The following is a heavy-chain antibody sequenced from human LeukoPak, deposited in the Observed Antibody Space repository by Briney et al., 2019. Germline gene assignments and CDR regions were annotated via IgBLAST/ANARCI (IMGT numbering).Heavy chain of an antibody. D-gene: IGHD3-22*01. CDR1: GFTFNNYW. J-gene: IGHJ4*02. CDR3: AIGVVITTAFDN. Sequence: GGSLRLSCAASGFTFNNYWMHWVRHAPGKGLVWVSGINSDGSSATYADSVKGRFTISRDNAKNTLYLEMNSLRAEDMAVYYCAIGVVITTAFDNWGQGTLVTVSS. V-gene: IGHV3-74*01. CDR2: INSDGSSA.